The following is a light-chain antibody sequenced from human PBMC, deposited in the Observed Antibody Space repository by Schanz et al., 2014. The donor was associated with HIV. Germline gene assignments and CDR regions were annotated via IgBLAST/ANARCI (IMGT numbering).Light chain of an antibody. CDR3: RSFVGSATLL. CDR2: DVR. Sequence: QSALTQPASVSGSPGQSITISCSGTSSDIGGSDYVPWYQQHPGRAPKVLIYDVRDRPSGVSNRFSGSKSGNTASLTISGLQADDEADYYCRSFVGSATLLFGGGTKVTVL. CDR1: SSDIGGSDY. V-gene: IGLV2-14*03. J-gene: IGLJ2*01.